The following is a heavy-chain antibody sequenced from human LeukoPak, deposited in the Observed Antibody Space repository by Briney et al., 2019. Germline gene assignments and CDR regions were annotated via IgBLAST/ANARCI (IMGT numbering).Heavy chain of an antibody. CDR3: ARNMTSIRGGGFDI. CDR1: GYSINSAYY. Sequence: SETLSLTCAVSGYSINSAYYWGWSRPPPGKGLERIGSIYHSGSTYYNQALKSRVSISVDTSKTQFSLKLTSVTAADTAVYYCARNMTSIRGGGFDIWGQGTMVTVSS. J-gene: IGHJ3*02. D-gene: IGHD2-15*01. CDR2: IYHSGST. V-gene: IGHV4-38-2*01.